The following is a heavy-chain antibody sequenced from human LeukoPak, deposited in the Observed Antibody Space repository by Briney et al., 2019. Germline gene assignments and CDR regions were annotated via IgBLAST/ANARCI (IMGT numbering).Heavy chain of an antibody. CDR3: ARSKAPPNYYGMDV. J-gene: IGHJ6*02. V-gene: IGHV1-69*13. CDR2: IIPIFGTA. CDR1: GGTFSSYA. Sequence: ASVKVSCKASGGTFSSYAISWVRQAPGQGLEWMGGIIPIFGTANYAQKFQGRVTITADESTSTAYMELSSLRSEDTAVYYCARSKAPPNYYGMDVWGQGTTVTVSS.